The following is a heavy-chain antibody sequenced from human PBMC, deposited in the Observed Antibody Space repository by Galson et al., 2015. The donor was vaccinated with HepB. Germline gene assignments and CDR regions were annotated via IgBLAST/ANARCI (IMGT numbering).Heavy chain of an antibody. CDR1: GGSFSGYY. J-gene: IGHJ6*02. Sequence: SETLSLTCAVYGGSFSGYYWSWIRQPPGKGLEWIGEINHSGSTNYNPSLKSRVTISVDTSKNQFSLKLSSVTAADTAVYYCARRRLGSYYYGMDVWGQGTTVTVSS. D-gene: IGHD3-22*01. V-gene: IGHV4-34*01. CDR2: INHSGST. CDR3: ARRRLGSYYYGMDV.